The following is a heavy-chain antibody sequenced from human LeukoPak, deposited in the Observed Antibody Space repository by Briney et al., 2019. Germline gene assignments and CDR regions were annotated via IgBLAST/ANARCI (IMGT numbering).Heavy chain of an antibody. CDR2: INPSGGST. CDR1: GYTFTSYY. J-gene: IGHJ4*02. CDR3: AVEREDY. V-gene: IGHV1-46*01. D-gene: IGHD2-2*01. Sequence: GASVKVSCKASGYTFTSYYMHWVRRAPGQGLEWMGIINPSGGSTSYAQKFQGRVTITADESTSTAYMELSSLRFEDTAVYYCAVEREDYWGQGTLVTVSS.